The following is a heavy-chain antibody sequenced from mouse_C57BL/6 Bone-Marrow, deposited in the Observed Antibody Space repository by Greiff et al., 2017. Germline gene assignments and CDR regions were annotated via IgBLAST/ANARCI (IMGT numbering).Heavy chain of an antibody. J-gene: IGHJ4*01. CDR1: GYTFTSYW. CDR3: ATYYYGSSYDAMDY. CDR2: IDPSDSYT. Sequence: QVHVKQPGAELVKPGASVKLSCKASGYTFTSYWMQWVKQRPGQGLEWIGEIDPSDSYTNYNQKFKGKATLTVDTSSSTAYMQLSSLTPEDSAVYYCATYYYGSSYDAMDYWGQGTSVTVSS. V-gene: IGHV1-50*01. D-gene: IGHD1-1*01.